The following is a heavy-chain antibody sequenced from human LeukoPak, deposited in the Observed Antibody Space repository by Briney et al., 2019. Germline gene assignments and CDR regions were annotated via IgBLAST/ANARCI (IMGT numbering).Heavy chain of an antibody. D-gene: IGHD2-21*02. CDR2: ISSSSSYI. CDR3: ARDRATAYCGGDCPGSFDY. J-gene: IGHJ4*02. CDR1: GFTFSSYS. Sequence: GGSLRLSCAASGFTFSSYSMNWVRQAPGKGLEWVSSISSSSSYIYYTDSVKGRFTISRDNARNSLHLQMNSLRAEDTAVYYCARDRATAYCGGDCPGSFDYWGQGTLVTVSS. V-gene: IGHV3-21*01.